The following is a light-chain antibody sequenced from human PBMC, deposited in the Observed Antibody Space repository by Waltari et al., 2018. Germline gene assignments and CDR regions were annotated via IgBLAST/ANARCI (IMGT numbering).Light chain of an antibody. CDR1: QSVSTY. V-gene: IGKV3-11*01. Sequence: EIVLTQSPATLSLSPGDGATLSCRASQSVSTYLAWYQEKPGQAPRLLIYDASKRATGIPARFSGSGSGTDFTLTISGLEPEDSAVYYCQHRFNWPLTFGGGTKVEIK. J-gene: IGKJ4*01. CDR3: QHRFNWPLT. CDR2: DAS.